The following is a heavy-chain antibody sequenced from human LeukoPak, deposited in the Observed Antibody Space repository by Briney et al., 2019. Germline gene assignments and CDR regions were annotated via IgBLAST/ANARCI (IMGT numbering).Heavy chain of an antibody. CDR1: GFTFSSYA. CDR3: AKGYSSYFDY. D-gene: IGHD6-19*01. V-gene: IGHV3-30*02. Sequence: GGSLRLSCAASGFTFSSYAMSWVRQAPGKGLEWVAFIRYDGSNKYYADSVKGRFTISRDNSKNTLYLQMNSLRAEDTAVYYCAKGYSSYFDYWGQGTLVTVSS. CDR2: IRYDGSNK. J-gene: IGHJ4*02.